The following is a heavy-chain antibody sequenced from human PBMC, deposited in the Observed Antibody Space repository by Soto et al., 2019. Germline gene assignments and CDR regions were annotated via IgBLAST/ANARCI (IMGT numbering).Heavy chain of an antibody. D-gene: IGHD3-3*01. CDR3: AHSGDGPPRPYYFDY. V-gene: IGHV2-5*02. CDR2: IYWDDDK. J-gene: IGHJ4*02. CDR1: GFSLSTSGVG. Sequence: QITLKESGPTLVKPTQTLTLTCTFSGFSLSTSGVGVGWIRQPPGKALEWLALIYWDDDKRYSPSLKSSLTNTKDTSKNQVVLRMTTMDPVDTATYYCAHSGDGPPRPYYFDYWGQGTLVTVSS.